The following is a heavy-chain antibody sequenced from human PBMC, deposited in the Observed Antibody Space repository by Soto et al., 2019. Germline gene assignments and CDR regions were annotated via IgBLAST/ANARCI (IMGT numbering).Heavy chain of an antibody. CDR3: ARLQLVQKVIDY. V-gene: IGHV4-61*01. D-gene: IGHD1-1*01. CDR1: GGSISSSNY. J-gene: IGHJ4*02. Sequence: PSETLSLTCAVSGGSISSSNYWSWIRQPPGKGLQWIGYIFYSGGTAYNPSLKSRVTISLDMSKKQISLKLSSVTTADTATYFCARLQLVQKVIDYWGQGTLVTVSS. CDR2: IFYSGGT.